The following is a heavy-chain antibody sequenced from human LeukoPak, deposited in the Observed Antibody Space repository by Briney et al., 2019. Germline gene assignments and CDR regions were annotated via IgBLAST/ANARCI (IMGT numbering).Heavy chain of an antibody. CDR3: ARYFDSSGHSHIRFDY. D-gene: IGHD3-22*01. CDR2: IKQDGSDK. J-gene: IGHJ4*02. Sequence: PGGSLRLSCAASGFTFSSYWMTWVRQAPEKGLEWVGSIKQDGSDKYYVESVKGRFTISRDNAKNSLYLQMNSLRVEDTAVYYCARYFDSSGHSHIRFDYWGQGALVTVSS. CDR1: GFTFSSYW. V-gene: IGHV3-7*01.